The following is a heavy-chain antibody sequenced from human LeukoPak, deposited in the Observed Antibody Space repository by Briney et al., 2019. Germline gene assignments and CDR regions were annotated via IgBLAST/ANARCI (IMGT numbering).Heavy chain of an antibody. V-gene: IGHV1-8*01. CDR2: MNPNSGNT. CDR3: AREAAGKNFDY. D-gene: IGHD6-13*01. Sequence: ASVKVSRKASGYTFTSYDINWVRQATGQGLSWMGWMNPNSGNTGYAQKFQGRVTMTRNTSISTAYMELSSLRSEDTAVYYCAREAAGKNFDYWGQGTLVTVSS. J-gene: IGHJ4*02. CDR1: GYTFTSYD.